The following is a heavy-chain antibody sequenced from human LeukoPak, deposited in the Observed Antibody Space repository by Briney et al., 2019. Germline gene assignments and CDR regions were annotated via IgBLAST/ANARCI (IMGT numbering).Heavy chain of an antibody. J-gene: IGHJ5*02. CDR1: GYTFTTYG. D-gene: IGHD6-13*01. CDR2: ISAYNGNT. V-gene: IGHV1-18*01. Sequence: ASVKVSCKASGYTFTTYGITWVRQAPGQGLEWMGWISAYNGNTNYAQKLQGRVTMTTDTSTSTAYMELRSLRSDDTAVYYCARSAAAPDNWFDPWGQGTLVTVSS. CDR3: ARSAAAPDNWFDP.